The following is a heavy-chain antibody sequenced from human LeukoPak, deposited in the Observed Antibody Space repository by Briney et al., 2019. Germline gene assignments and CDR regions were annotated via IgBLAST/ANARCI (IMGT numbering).Heavy chain of an antibody. CDR1: GYSISSGYY. CDR3: ARDSGYDFWGVYYFDY. V-gene: IGHV4-38-2*02. CDR2: IYHSGST. J-gene: IGHJ4*02. D-gene: IGHD5-12*01. Sequence: SETLSLTCTVSGYSISSGYYWGWIRQPPGKGLEWIGSIYHSGSTYYNPSLKSRVTISVDTSKNQFSLKLSSVTAADTAVYYCARDSGYDFWGVYYFDYWGQGTLVTVSS.